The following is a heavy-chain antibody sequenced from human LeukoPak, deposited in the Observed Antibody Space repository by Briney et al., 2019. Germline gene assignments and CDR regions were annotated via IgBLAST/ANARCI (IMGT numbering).Heavy chain of an antibody. J-gene: IGHJ4*02. D-gene: IGHD2-8*02. CDR1: GYTFTSYG. CDR3: AKSRTTGSASSDY. V-gene: IGHV1-46*01. Sequence: ASVKVSCKASGYTFTSYGISWVRQAPGQGLEWMGIMNPSDGSTSYAQKLRGRVTMTRDTSTTTVYMEMSNLSSGDTAMYYCAKSRTTGSASSDYWGQGTLVTVSS. CDR2: MNPSDGST.